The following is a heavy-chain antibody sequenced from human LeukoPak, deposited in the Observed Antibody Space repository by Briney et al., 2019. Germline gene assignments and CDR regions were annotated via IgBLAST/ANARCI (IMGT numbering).Heavy chain of an antibody. J-gene: IGHJ5*02. Sequence: SEALSLTCTDSDYSIRGAYYWGWIRQPPGKGLEWIGSIYHGGSTYYNPSLKSRVTISVDTSKYQFSLKVKSVTVADTAVYYCARVGDYGDYVSWFDPWGQGTLVTVSS. CDR3: ARVGDYGDYVSWFDP. CDR2: IYHGGST. D-gene: IGHD4-17*01. V-gene: IGHV4-38-2*02. CDR1: DYSIRGAYY.